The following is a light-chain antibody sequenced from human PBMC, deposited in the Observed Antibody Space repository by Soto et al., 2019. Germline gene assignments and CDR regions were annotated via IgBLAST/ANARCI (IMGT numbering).Light chain of an antibody. Sequence: QSVLTQPASVSGSPGQSIAISCNGNSGDFGNHNLVSWYQQHPGKAPKLIIFEVNKWPSGVSNRFSGSKSGNTASLTISGLQAXDEADYYCCSYVGSSTSYVFGTGTKVTVL. V-gene: IGLV2-23*02. CDR1: SGDFGNHNL. J-gene: IGLJ1*01. CDR2: EVN. CDR3: CSYVGSSTSYV.